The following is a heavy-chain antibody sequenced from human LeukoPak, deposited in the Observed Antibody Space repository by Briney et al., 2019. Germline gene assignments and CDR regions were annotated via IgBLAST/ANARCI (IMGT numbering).Heavy chain of an antibody. CDR2: IIPIFGTA. D-gene: IGHD5-18*01. J-gene: IGHJ6*03. Sequence: SVKVSCKASGGTFSSYAISWVRQAPGQGLEWMGGIIPIFGTANYAQKFQGRVTITTDESTSTAYMELSSLRSEDTAVYYCARQRVDTDMVTPRYSSSSYYYYMDVWGKGTTVTVSS. CDR3: ARQRVDTDMVTPRYSSSSYYYYMDV. CDR1: GGTFSSYA. V-gene: IGHV1-69*05.